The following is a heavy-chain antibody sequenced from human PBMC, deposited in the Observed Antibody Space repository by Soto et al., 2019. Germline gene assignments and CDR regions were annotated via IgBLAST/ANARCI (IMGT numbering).Heavy chain of an antibody. D-gene: IGHD2-8*01. Sequence: ASVKVSCKASGYTFTSYYMHWVRQAPGQGLEWMGIINPSGGSTSYAQKFQGRVTMTRDTSTSTVYMELSSLRSEDTAVYDCARVFNGGSRDPQLVLDFGAQGPTVPV. J-gene: IGHJ6*02. CDR1: GYTFTSYY. CDR2: INPSGGST. CDR3: ARVFNGGSRDPQLVLDF. V-gene: IGHV1-46*01.